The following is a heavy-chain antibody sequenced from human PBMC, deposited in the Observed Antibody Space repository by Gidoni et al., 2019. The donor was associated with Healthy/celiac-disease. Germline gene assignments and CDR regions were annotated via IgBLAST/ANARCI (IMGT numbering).Heavy chain of an antibody. D-gene: IGHD3-3*01. V-gene: IGHV1-46*03. CDR1: GYTFTSYY. CDR2: INPSGGST. J-gene: IGHJ6*02. Sequence: QVQLVQSGAEVKKPGASVKVSCTASGYTFTSYYMHWVRQAPGQGLEWMGIINPSGGSTSYAQKFQGRVTMTRDTSTSTVYMELSSLRSEDTAVYYCATGLGSRFLEWLPSNYYYGMDVWGQGTTVTVSS. CDR3: ATGLGSRFLEWLPSNYYYGMDV.